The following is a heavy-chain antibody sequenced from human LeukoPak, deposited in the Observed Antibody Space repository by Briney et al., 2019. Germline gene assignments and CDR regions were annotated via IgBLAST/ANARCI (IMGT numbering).Heavy chain of an antibody. D-gene: IGHD2-15*01. CDR3: ATGYCSGGSCYSRGINWFDP. Sequence: PSETLSLTCTVSGGSISSYYWSWIRQPPGKGLEWIGYIYYSGSTNYNPSLKSRVTISVDTSKNQFSLKLSSVTAADTAVYYCATGYCSGGSCYSRGINWFDPWGQGTLVTVSS. CDR1: GGSISSYY. J-gene: IGHJ5*02. V-gene: IGHV4-59*12. CDR2: IYYSGST.